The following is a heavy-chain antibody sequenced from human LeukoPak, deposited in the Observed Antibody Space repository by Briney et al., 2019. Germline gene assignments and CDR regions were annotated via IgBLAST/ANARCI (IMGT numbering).Heavy chain of an antibody. Sequence: PGGSLRLSCTGSGFTFRGHALLWFRQAPGKGLEWLGFIRSQAHDGTPEYAASVKGRFSISRDDSKSVAYLQMNSLKTEDTGVYYCSRGGPCPAGTCYYIFLDVWGKGTTVTVSS. J-gene: IGHJ6*04. D-gene: IGHD3-10*01. CDR3: SRGGPCPAGTCYYIFLDV. CDR2: IRSQAHDGTP. V-gene: IGHV3-49*03. CDR1: GFTFRGHA.